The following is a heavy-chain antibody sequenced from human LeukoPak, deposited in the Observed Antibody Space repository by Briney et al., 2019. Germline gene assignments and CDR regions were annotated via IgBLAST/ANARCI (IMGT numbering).Heavy chain of an antibody. Sequence: GGSLRLSCAASGFTSSSYGMHWVRQAPDKGLEWMAVMVDDGSEKFYADSVKGRFTISRDNSKNTLYLQMNSLRAEDTAVYYCAKDLRQWRGILDSWGQGTLVTVSS. J-gene: IGHJ4*02. V-gene: IGHV3-30*18. D-gene: IGHD6-19*01. CDR2: MVDDGSEK. CDR1: GFTSSSYG. CDR3: AKDLRQWRGILDS.